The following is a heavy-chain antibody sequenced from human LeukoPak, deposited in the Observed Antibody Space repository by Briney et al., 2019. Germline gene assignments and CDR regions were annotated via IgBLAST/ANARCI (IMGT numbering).Heavy chain of an antibody. CDR1: GGSISSYY. CDR2: IYYSGST. D-gene: IGHD6-6*01. Sequence: SETLSLTCTVSGGSISSYYWSWIRQPPGKGLEWIGYIYYSGSTNYNPSLKSRVTISVDTSKNQFSLKLSSVTAADTAVYYCASEKSSSPFFPQFDYWGQGTLVTVSS. CDR3: ASEKSSSPFFPQFDY. J-gene: IGHJ4*02. V-gene: IGHV4-59*08.